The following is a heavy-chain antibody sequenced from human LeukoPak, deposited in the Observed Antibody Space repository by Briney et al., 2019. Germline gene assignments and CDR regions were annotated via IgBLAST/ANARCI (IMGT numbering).Heavy chain of an antibody. D-gene: IGHD3-22*01. CDR2: VNPNNGDT. CDR3: ARGRENGGYYSSKFDY. J-gene: IGHJ4*02. Sequence: GASVKVSCKASGYTFTGYHMHWVRQAPGQGLEWVGWVNPNNGDTNYAQKFQGRVTMSRDTSISTAYMELNSLRAEDTAVYYCARGRENGGYYSSKFDYWGQGTLVTVSS. V-gene: IGHV1-2*02. CDR1: GYTFTGYH.